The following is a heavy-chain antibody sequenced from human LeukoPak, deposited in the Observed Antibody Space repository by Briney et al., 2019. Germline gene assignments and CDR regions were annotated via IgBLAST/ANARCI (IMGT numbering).Heavy chain of an antibody. CDR2: ITSSSSYT. Sequence: PGESLRHSCGASGFTFSDYYMSWIRRAPGRGVEWGSYITSSSSYTKYADSVKGRFTISRDNAKNSLYLQMNSLRAEDTAVYYCARAKKSSTSLGLVFDYWGQGTLVTVSS. D-gene: IGHD3/OR15-3a*01. CDR3: ARAKKSSTSLGLVFDY. CDR1: GFTFSDYY. V-gene: IGHV3-11*06. J-gene: IGHJ4*02.